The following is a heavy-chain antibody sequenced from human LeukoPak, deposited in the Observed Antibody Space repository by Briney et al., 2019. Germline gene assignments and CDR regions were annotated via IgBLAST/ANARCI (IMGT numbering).Heavy chain of an antibody. V-gene: IGHV4-31*03. D-gene: IGHD2-21*01. CDR2: IHYSGST. CDR3: ARGLMTVDAYFDY. J-gene: IGHJ4*02. CDR1: GGSISSGSYY. Sequence: KPSQTLSLTCSVSGGSISSGSYYWSWIRQHPGKGLEWIVYIHYSGSTCYNPSLKSRVTISVDRSKNQFSLKLNSVTAADTAVYYCARGLMTVDAYFDYWGQGTLVTVSS.